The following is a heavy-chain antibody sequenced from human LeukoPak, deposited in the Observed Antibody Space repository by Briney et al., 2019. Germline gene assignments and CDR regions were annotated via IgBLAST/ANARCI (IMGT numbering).Heavy chain of an antibody. Sequence: ASVKVSCKASGYTFTGYYMHWVRQAPGQGLEWMGWISAYNGNTNYAQKLQGRVTMTTDTSTSTAYMELRSLRSDDTAVYYCAREMSGAVAGKPYNWFDPWGQGTLVTVSS. CDR2: ISAYNGNT. CDR3: AREMSGAVAGKPYNWFDP. CDR1: GYTFTGYY. J-gene: IGHJ5*02. V-gene: IGHV1-18*04. D-gene: IGHD6-19*01.